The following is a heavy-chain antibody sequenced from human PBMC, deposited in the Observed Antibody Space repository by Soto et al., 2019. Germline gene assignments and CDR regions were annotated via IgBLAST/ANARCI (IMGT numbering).Heavy chain of an antibody. CDR3: VRLIQYYYDSSGQSAWFDP. Sequence: VSVKLSCKASGYTFASNGIIWVRQEPRKGLEWMGWISAYNGNTNYAQKLQGRVTMTTDTSTSTAYMELRSLRSEDTAVYYCVRLIQYYYDSSGQSAWFDPWGQGTLVTVSS. CDR1: GYTFASNG. CDR2: ISAYNGNT. D-gene: IGHD3-22*01. J-gene: IGHJ5*02. V-gene: IGHV1-18*01.